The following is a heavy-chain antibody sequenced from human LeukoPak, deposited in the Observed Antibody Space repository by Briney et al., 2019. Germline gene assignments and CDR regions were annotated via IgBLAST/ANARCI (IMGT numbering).Heavy chain of an antibody. CDR1: GGSISGY. J-gene: IGHJ6*02. CDR3: ARFGLDYDMGV. CDR2: IHYSGSA. V-gene: IGHV4-59*12. Sequence: SETLSLTCTVSGGSISGYWTWVRQPPGTGPEWIGQIHYSGSADYNPSLKSRITISVDTSKNQMSLKLTSVTAADTAIYYCARFGLDYDMGVWGQGTTVTVSS. D-gene: IGHD3-16*01.